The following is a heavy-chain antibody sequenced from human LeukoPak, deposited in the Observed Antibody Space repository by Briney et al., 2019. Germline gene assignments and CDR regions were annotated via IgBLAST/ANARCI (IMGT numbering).Heavy chain of an antibody. CDR3: AKEYNNAYDS. CDR2: IRYEGSIK. V-gene: IGHV3-30*02. J-gene: IGHJ4*02. Sequence: GGSLRLSCAVSGFSFSDSGMHWVRRPPGKGLEWVAFIRYEGSIKFYADSVKGRFTISRDNSRNTLYLQMNSLRAEDTSVYYCAKEYNNAYDSWGQGALVIVST. CDR1: GFSFSDSG. D-gene: IGHD1-14*01.